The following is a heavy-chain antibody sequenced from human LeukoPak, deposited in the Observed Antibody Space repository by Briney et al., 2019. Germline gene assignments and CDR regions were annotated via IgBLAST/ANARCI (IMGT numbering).Heavy chain of an antibody. CDR3: ARDLVRYQLLYGDAFDI. J-gene: IGHJ3*02. CDR2: IYTSGST. CDR1: GGSISSYY. V-gene: IGHV4-4*07. Sequence: PSETLSLTCTVSGGSISSYYWSWIRQPAGKGLEWIGRIYTSGSTNYNPSLKSRVTMSVDTSKNQFSLKLSSVTAADTAVYYCARDLVRYQLLYGDAFDIWGQGTMVTVSS. D-gene: IGHD2-2*02.